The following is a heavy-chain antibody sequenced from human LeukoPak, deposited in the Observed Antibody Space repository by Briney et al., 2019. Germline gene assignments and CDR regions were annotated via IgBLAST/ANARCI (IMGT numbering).Heavy chain of an antibody. CDR1: GFSFSSYT. CDR2: IISHGGST. Sequence: PGGSLRLSCAASGFSFSSYTMHWVRQAPGKGLEYVSAIISHGGSTHYADSVKGRFTISRDNSKNTLFLQMGSLRAEDMGVYYCARVTMGATIANYYYYYLDVWGKGTTVTVSS. J-gene: IGHJ6*03. D-gene: IGHD3-3*01. CDR3: ARVTMGATIANYYYYYLDV. V-gene: IGHV3-64*02.